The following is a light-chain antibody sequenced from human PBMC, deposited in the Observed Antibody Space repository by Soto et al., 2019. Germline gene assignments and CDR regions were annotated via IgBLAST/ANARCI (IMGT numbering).Light chain of an antibody. CDR2: WAS. Sequence: DIVMTQSPDSLAVSLGERATINCKSSQSVLYSSNNKNYLAWYQQKPGQPPKLLIYWASTRESGVPDRFSGSGSGTDFALTISSLQAEDVAVYYGQQDYNTPWTCGQGTKVEIK. CDR1: QSVLYSSNNKNY. J-gene: IGKJ1*01. V-gene: IGKV4-1*01. CDR3: QQDYNTPWT.